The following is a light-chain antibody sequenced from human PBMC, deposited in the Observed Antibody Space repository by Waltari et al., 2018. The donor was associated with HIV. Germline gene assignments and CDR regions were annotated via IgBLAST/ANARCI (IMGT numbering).Light chain of an antibody. CDR3: ASYTVNSTGV. CDR1: AMDLARSHY. J-gene: IGLJ1*01. Sequence: QSALSQPASVSASTGQSVAISCSVSAMDLARSHYLSWYQPHPDRAPTLILFDVNNRPSGISNRFSGSKSGTTASLTISTVRTDDEADYYCASYTVNSTGVFGTGTKLSVL. CDR2: DVN. V-gene: IGLV2-14*03.